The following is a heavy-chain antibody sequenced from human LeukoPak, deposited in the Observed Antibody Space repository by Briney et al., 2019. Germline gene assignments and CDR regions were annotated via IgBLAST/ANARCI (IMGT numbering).Heavy chain of an antibody. CDR1: GFTFSGYA. V-gene: IGHV3-23*01. CDR3: AKLHNLNCDY. D-gene: IGHD1-14*01. J-gene: IGHJ4*02. Sequence: GGSLRLSCAASGFTFSGYAMSWVRQAPGTGLEWVSTISGGGGTTYYVDSVKGRFTISRDNSKNTFFLQMNNLRPEDTAIYYCAKLHNLNCDYWGLGTLVTVSS. CDR2: ISGGGGTT.